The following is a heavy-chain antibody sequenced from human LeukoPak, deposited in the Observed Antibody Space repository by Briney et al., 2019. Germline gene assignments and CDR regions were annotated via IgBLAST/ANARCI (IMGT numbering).Heavy chain of an antibody. CDR3: AKDRGLRYFDWLSPDAFDI. V-gene: IGHV3-23*01. CDR2: ISGSGGST. J-gene: IGHJ3*02. D-gene: IGHD3-9*01. CDR1: GFTFSSYA. Sequence: GGSLRLSCAASGFTFSSYAMSWVRQAPGKGREWVSAISGSGGSTYYADSVKGRFTISRDNSKNTLYLQMNSLRAEDTAVYYCAKDRGLRYFDWLSPDAFDIWGQGTMVTVSS.